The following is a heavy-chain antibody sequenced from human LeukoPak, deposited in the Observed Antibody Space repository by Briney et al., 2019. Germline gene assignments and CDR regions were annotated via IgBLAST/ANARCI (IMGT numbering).Heavy chain of an antibody. Sequence: ASVKVSCKASGYTFSDFYIHWVRQAPGQGLEYVGWITPKSGDTYSPQRFQGRVTMTSDASISTAYMELSSLRSDDTAVYFCARVRLADERAWAYWGQGTLVTVSS. CDR3: ARVRLADERAWAY. J-gene: IGHJ4*02. CDR1: GYTFSDFY. V-gene: IGHV1-2*02. D-gene: IGHD3-3*02. CDR2: ITPKSGDT.